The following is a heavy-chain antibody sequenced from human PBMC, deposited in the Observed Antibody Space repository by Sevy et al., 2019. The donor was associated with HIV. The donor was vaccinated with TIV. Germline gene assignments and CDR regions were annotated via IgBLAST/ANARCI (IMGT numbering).Heavy chain of an antibody. CDR3: ARESVKGYCSGGSCYSEYYYYYGMDV. Sequence: GGSLRLSCAASGFTFSSYAMHWVRQAPGNGLEWVAVISYDGSNKYYADSVKGRFTISRDNSKNTLYLQMNSLRAEDTAVYYCARESVKGYCSGGSCYSEYYYYYGMDVWGQGTTVTVS. D-gene: IGHD2-15*01. CDR1: GFTFSSYA. J-gene: IGHJ6*02. CDR2: ISYDGSNK. V-gene: IGHV3-30*04.